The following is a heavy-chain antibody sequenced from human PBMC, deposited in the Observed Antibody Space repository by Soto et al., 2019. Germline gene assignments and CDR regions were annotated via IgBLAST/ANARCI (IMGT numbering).Heavy chain of an antibody. Sequence: GGSLRLSCAASGFTFSSYGMHWVRQAPGKGLEWVAVISYDGSNKYYADSVKGRFTISRDNSKNTLYLQMNSLRAEDTAVYYCAKDLAVAGTDYFDYWGQGTLVTVSS. J-gene: IGHJ4*02. CDR2: ISYDGSNK. D-gene: IGHD6-19*01. V-gene: IGHV3-30*18. CDR1: GFTFSSYG. CDR3: AKDLAVAGTDYFDY.